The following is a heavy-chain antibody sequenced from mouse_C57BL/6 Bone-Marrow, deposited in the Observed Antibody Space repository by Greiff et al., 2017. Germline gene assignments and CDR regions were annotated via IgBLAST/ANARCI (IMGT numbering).Heavy chain of an antibody. CDR1: GYTFTDYY. Sequence: VHVKQSGPELVKPGASVKISCKASGYTFTDYYMNWVKQSHGKSLEWIGDINPNNGGTSYNQKFKGKATLTVDKSSSTAYMELRSLTSEDSAVYYCARPIYYGNFDYWGQGTTLTVSS. D-gene: IGHD2-1*01. V-gene: IGHV1-26*01. J-gene: IGHJ2*01. CDR3: ARPIYYGNFDY. CDR2: INPNNGGT.